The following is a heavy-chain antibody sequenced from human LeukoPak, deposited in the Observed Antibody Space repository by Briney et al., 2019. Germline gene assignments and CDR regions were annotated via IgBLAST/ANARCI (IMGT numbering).Heavy chain of an antibody. D-gene: IGHD3-22*01. CDR3: ARGRSYDSSGYYYAFGY. Sequence: TGGSLRLSCAAFGFTFSSYWMSWVRQAPGKGLEWVANIKQDGSEKYYVDSVKGRFTISRDNAKNSLYLQMNSLRAEDTAVYYCARGRSYDSSGYYYAFGYWGQGTLVTVSS. CDR2: IKQDGSEK. J-gene: IGHJ4*02. V-gene: IGHV3-7*01. CDR1: GFTFSSYW.